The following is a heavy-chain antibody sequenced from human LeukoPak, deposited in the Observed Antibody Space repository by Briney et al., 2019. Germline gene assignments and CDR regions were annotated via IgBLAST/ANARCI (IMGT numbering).Heavy chain of an antibody. CDR2: ICAHNGNT. V-gene: IGHV1-18*01. CDR1: VYTSTNYS. CDR3: ARVVGIHFIRGAPFDY. J-gene: IGHJ4*02. Sequence: ASLKLSSTTSVYTSTNYSISCGRQAPGQGVEWIGWICAHNGNTNYTQKRQGRVTMKTETPTSTAYMQLTSLTPHATAVYTSARVVGIHFIRGAPFDYWGQGSLVLVSS. D-gene: IGHD3-10*01.